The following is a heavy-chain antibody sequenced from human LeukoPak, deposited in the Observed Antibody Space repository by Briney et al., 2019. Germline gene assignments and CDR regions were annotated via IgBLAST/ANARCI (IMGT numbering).Heavy chain of an antibody. Sequence: GRSLRLSCAASGFTFSNYAMHWVRQAPGKGLEWVAVIWNDGSEKYYADSVKGRFTISRDNSKNMLYLQMNSLRAEDTALYYCAKDLSSGYLGFDYWGQGTLVTVSS. CDR3: AKDLSSGYLGFDY. J-gene: IGHJ4*02. V-gene: IGHV3-33*06. CDR1: GFTFSNYA. D-gene: IGHD3-22*01. CDR2: IWNDGSEK.